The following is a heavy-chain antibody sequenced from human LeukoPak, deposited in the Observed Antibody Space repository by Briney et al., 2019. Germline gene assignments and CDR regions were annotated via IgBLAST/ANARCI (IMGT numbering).Heavy chain of an antibody. CDR3: ARARGYGVGYFDS. CDR2: IYHSGST. J-gene: IGHJ4*02. CDR1: GGSISSSNW. D-gene: IGHD6-13*01. V-gene: IGHV4-4*02. Sequence: PSETLSLTCAVSGGSISSSNWWSWVRQPPGKGLEWIGEIYHSGSTNYNPSLKSRVTISVDKSKNQFSLKLSSVTAADTAVYYCARARGYGVGYFDSWGQGTLVTVSS.